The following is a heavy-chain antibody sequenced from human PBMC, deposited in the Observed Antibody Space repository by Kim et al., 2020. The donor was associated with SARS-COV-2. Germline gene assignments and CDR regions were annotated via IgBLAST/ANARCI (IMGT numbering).Heavy chain of an antibody. J-gene: IGHJ4*02. Sequence: ASVKVSCKASGYTFTNYFMHWVRQAPGQGLEWMGIINPSGGDTTYAQKFQGRVTMTRDTSTSTVYMELSSLRSEDTAVYYCARRRADSAKYFDYWGQGTLVTVSS. V-gene: IGHV1-46*01. CDR2: INPSGGDT. CDR3: ARRRADSAKYFDY. D-gene: IGHD1-26*01. CDR1: GYTFTNYF.